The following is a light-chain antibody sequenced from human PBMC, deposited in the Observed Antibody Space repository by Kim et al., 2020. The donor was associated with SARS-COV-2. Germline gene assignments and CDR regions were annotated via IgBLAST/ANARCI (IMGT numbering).Light chain of an antibody. Sequence: DIQMTQSPSSLSASVGDRVTIVCRASQSISNFLNWYQQKPGKAPKLLIYSASSLQSGVPSRFSGSGSGTDFTLTISSLQPEDFATYFCQQSYSSPGTFGPGTKVDIK. CDR3: QQSYSSPGT. CDR1: QSISNF. J-gene: IGKJ3*01. CDR2: SAS. V-gene: IGKV1-39*01.